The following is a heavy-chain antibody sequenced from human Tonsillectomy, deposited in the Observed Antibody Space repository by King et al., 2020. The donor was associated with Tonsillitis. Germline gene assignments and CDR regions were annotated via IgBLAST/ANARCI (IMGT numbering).Heavy chain of an antibody. J-gene: IGHJ4*02. CDR1: GGSISRSSYY. CDR2: IYYSGSS. Sequence: LQLQESGPGLVKPSETLSLTCTVSGGSISRSSYYWGWIRQPPGKGLEWIGTIYYSGSSYYNPSLKSRVAVSVDKSKNQFSLNLTSVNAADTAVYYCALNFYGSGSYYEASEYWGQGTLVTVSS. V-gene: IGHV4-39*01. D-gene: IGHD3-10*01. CDR3: ALNFYGSGSYYEASEY.